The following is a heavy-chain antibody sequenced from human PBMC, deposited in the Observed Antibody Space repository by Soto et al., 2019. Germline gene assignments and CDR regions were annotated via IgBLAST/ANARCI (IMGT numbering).Heavy chain of an antibody. J-gene: IGHJ3*02. CDR1: GFTFSSYS. V-gene: IGHV3-21*01. CDR3: ARDRSPFDAFDI. Sequence: GGSLRLSCAASGFTFSSYSMNWVRQAPGKGLEWVSSISSCSSYIYYADSVKGRFTISRDNAKNSLYLQMNSLRAEDTAVYYCARDRSPFDAFDIWGQGTMVTVS. CDR2: ISSCSSYI. D-gene: IGHD6-6*01.